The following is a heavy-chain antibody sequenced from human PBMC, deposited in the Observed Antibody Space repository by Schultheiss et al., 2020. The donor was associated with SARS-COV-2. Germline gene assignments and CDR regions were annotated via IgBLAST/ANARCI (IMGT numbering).Heavy chain of an antibody. CDR2: IWYDGSNK. J-gene: IGHJ6*02. CDR3: ARAPGYCSGGSCYPYGMDV. CDR1: GFTFSSYG. D-gene: IGHD2-15*01. Sequence: VGSLRLSCAASGFTFSSYGMHWVRQAPGKGLEWVAVIWYDGSNKYYADSVKGRFTISRDNSKNTLYLQMNSLRAEDTAVYYCARAPGYCSGGSCYPYGMDVWGQGTTVTVSS. V-gene: IGHV3-33*01.